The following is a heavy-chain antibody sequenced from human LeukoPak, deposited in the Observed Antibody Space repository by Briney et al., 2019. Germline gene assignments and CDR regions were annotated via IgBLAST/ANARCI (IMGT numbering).Heavy chain of an antibody. CDR2: IYNSGST. CDR1: GGSISSYH. Sequence: SETLSLTCTVSGGSISSYHWSWIRQPAGKGLEWIGRIYNSGSTNYNPSLKSRVTMSVDTSKNQFSLKLSSVTAADTAVYYCARAYDYGSSNRFDPWGQGTLVTVSS. CDR3: ARAYDYGSSNRFDP. V-gene: IGHV4-4*07. D-gene: IGHD4-17*01. J-gene: IGHJ5*02.